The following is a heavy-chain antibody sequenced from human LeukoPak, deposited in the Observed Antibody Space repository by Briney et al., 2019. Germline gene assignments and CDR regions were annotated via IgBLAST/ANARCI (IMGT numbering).Heavy chain of an antibody. Sequence: GGSLRLSCAASGFTFSSYGMHWVRQAPGKGLEWVAVISYDGSNKYYADSVKGRFTISRDNAKNSLYLQMNSLRAEDTAVYYCARDVDTYYYGSGAGPFDPWGQGTLVTVSS. CDR3: ARDVDTYYYGSGAGPFDP. J-gene: IGHJ5*02. V-gene: IGHV3-30*03. CDR1: GFTFSSYG. CDR2: ISYDGSNK. D-gene: IGHD3-10*01.